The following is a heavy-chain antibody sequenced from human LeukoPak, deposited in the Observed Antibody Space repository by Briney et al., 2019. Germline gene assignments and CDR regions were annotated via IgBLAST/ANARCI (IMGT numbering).Heavy chain of an antibody. CDR2: IDGNGGTT. J-gene: IGHJ1*01. Sequence: PGGSLRLSCAASGFSFSSQNMNWVRQAPGKGLEWISYIDGNGGTTHYADSVGGRFTISRDNSKNTLCLQMNSLRAEDTAVYYCARSRYYYDSSGYAEYFQHWGQGTLVTVSS. CDR1: GFSFSSQN. CDR3: ARSRYYYDSSGYAEYFQH. V-gene: IGHV3-48*01. D-gene: IGHD3-22*01.